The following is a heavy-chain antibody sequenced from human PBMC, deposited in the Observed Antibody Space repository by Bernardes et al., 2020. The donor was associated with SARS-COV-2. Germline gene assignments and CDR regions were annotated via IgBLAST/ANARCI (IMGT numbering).Heavy chain of an antibody. V-gene: IGHV3-30*02. CDR2: IRYDGSNK. Sequence: GGSLRLSCAASGFTFSSYGMHWVRQAPGKGLEWVAFIRYDGSNKYYADSVKGRFTISRDNSKNTLYLQMNSLRAEDTAVYYCAAMDGVGYCSGGSCYPRAYYYGMDVWGQGTTVTVSS. J-gene: IGHJ6*02. D-gene: IGHD2-15*01. CDR3: AAMDGVGYCSGGSCYPRAYYYGMDV. CDR1: GFTFSSYG.